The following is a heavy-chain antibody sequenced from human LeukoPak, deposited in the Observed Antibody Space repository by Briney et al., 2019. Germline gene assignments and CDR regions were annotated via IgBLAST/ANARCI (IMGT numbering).Heavy chain of an antibody. V-gene: IGHV3-30*18. J-gene: IGHJ4*02. CDR3: AKDMFGATTAQAY. Sequence: GGSLRLSCAASGFTFSNNGIHWVRQAPGKGLEWVAVISYDGSNRYYADSVKGRFTISRDNSKNTLYLQMDSLRAEDTAVYYCAKDMFGATTAQAYWGQGTLVTVSS. CDR1: GFTFSNNG. CDR2: ISYDGSNR. D-gene: IGHD4/OR15-4a*01.